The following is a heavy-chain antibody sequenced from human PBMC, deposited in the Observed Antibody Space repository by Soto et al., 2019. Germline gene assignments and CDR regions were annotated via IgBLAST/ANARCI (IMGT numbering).Heavy chain of an antibody. J-gene: IGHJ5*02. CDR1: GGSFSGYY. V-gene: IGHV4-34*01. CDR2: INHSGST. Sequence: SETLSLTCAVYGGSFSGYYWSWIRQPPGKGLEWIGEINHSGSTNYNPSLKSRVTIPVDTSKNQFSLKLSSVTAADTAVYYCARRGSHNWFDPWGQGTLVTVSS. CDR3: ARRGSHNWFDP.